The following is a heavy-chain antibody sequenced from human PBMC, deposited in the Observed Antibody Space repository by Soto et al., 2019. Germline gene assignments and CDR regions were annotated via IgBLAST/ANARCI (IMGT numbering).Heavy chain of an antibody. CDR3: ARDRGYSFDYGMDV. J-gene: IGHJ6*02. Sequence: LSLTCTVSGGSISSYYWSWIRQPPGKGLEWIGYIYYSGSTNYNPSLKSRVTISVDTSKNQFSLKLSSVTAADTAVYYCARDRGYSFDYGMDVWGQGTTVTVSS. CDR2: IYYSGST. D-gene: IGHD5-18*01. V-gene: IGHV4-59*01. CDR1: GGSISSYY.